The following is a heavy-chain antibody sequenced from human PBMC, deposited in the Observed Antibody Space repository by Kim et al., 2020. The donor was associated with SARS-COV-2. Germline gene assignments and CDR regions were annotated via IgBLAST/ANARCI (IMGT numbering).Heavy chain of an antibody. CDR2: IYYSGST. V-gene: IGHV4-39*01. CDR3: ASEEVPAASYYYGMDV. D-gene: IGHD2-2*01. J-gene: IGHJ6*02. Sequence: SETLSLTCTVSGGSISSSSYYWGWIRQPPGKGLEWIGSIYYSGSTYYNPSLKSRVTISVDTSKNQFSLKLSSVTAADTAVYYCASEEVPAASYYYGMDVWGQGTTVTVSS. CDR1: GGSISSSSYY.